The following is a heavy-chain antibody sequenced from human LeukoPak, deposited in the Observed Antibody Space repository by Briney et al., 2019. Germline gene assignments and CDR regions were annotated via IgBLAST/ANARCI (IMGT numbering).Heavy chain of an antibody. J-gene: IGHJ4*02. CDR1: GGSIPNYY. D-gene: IGHD6-13*01. CDR3: ARQNPAAAGQGLDY. V-gene: IGHV4-59*08. CDR2: IYHTGST. Sequence: MSSETLSLTCTVSGGSIPNYYWSWVRQPPGKGLEWIGYIYHTGSTNYNPSLKSRVTLSVDTSKNQFSLRLTSVTATDTAVYYCARQNPAAAGQGLDYWGQGALVTVSS.